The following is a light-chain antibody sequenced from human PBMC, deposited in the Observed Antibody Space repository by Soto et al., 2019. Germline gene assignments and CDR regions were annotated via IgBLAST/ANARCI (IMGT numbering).Light chain of an antibody. J-gene: IGKJ3*01. V-gene: IGKV1-27*01. CDR3: QKYVSAPYT. CDR1: QNINNY. CDR2: GAS. Sequence: IQMTQSPASLSASVGDRVTITCQASQNINNYLNWYQQKPGRAPKLLIYGASALQSGVPSRFSGSGSGTHFTLTISSLQPDDFATYYCQKYVSAPYTFGPGTKVDIK.